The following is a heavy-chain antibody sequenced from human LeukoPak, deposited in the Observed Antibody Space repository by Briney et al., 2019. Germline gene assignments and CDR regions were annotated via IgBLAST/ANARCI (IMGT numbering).Heavy chain of an antibody. Sequence: GGSLRLSCAASGFTFSSYSMNWVRQAPGKGLEWVSSISSSSSYIYYADSVKGRFTISRDNAKNSLYLQMNSLRAEDTAVYYCARFEGGTMSYYYYYMDVWGKGTTVTVSS. CDR3: ARFEGGTMSYYYYYMDV. J-gene: IGHJ6*03. V-gene: IGHV3-21*01. D-gene: IGHD1-1*01. CDR1: GFTFSSYS. CDR2: ISSSSSYI.